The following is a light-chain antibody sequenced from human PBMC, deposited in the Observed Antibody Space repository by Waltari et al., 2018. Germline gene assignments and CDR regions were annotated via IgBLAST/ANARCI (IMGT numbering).Light chain of an antibody. V-gene: IGLV3-21*01. J-gene: IGLJ1*01. CDR2: YDV. Sequence: SYVLTQPPSVSGAPGDTARITCGGTNIGTQSVHWYQQKPGQAPVLVIYYDVDRPSGIPERFSGSNFGNTATLTISSVEAGDEADYYCQVWDASRDHHPFGTGT. CDR1: NIGTQS. CDR3: QVWDASRDHHP.